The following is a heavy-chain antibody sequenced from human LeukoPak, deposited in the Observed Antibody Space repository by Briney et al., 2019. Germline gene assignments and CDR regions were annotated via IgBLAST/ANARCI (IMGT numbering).Heavy chain of an antibody. Sequence: PSETLSLTCSVSGDSISSDNYYWSWIRQPPGKGLEWIGYIYYSGSTNYNPSLKSRVTISVDTSKNQFSLKLSSVTAADTAVYYCARVGGYSSSWYPWFDPWGQGTLVTVSS. CDR2: IYYSGST. CDR1: GDSISSDNYY. V-gene: IGHV4-61*01. J-gene: IGHJ5*02. CDR3: ARVGGYSSSWYPWFDP. D-gene: IGHD6-13*01.